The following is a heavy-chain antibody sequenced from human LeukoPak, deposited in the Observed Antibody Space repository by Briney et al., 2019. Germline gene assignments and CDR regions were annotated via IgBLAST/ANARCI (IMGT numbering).Heavy chain of an antibody. CDR1: GFTFSNYW. J-gene: IGHJ4*02. CDR2: IKQDGGEK. Sequence: GGSPRLSCAASGFTFSNYWMSWVRQAPGKRLEWVANIKQDGGEKYYVDSVKGRFTISRDNAQNSLYLHMNSLRAEDTAVYYCARDKIVGATKNDYWGQGILVTVSS. D-gene: IGHD1-26*01. CDR3: ARDKIVGATKNDY. V-gene: IGHV3-7*03.